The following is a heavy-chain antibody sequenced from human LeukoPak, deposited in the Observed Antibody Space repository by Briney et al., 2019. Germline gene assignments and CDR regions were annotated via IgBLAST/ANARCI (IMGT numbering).Heavy chain of an antibody. J-gene: IGHJ6*02. V-gene: IGHV1-46*01. CDR1: GYTFTSYY. Sequence: ASVKVSCMASGYTFTSYYMHWVRQAPGQGLEWMGIINPSGGSTSYAQKFQGRVIMTGDTSTDTAYMELSSLRSEDTAVYYCATDGSGDHKYDYGMDVWGQGTTVTVSS. D-gene: IGHD4-17*01. CDR3: ATDGSGDHKYDYGMDV. CDR2: INPSGGST.